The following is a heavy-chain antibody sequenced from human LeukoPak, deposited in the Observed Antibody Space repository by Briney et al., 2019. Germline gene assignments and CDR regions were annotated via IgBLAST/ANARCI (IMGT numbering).Heavy chain of an antibody. CDR2: IYTSGST. CDR3: AGSGYSYGVDAFDI. J-gene: IGHJ3*02. Sequence: SSETLSLTCTVSGGSISSYYWSWIRQPAGKGLEWIGRIYTSGSTNYNPSLKSRVTMSVDTSKNPFSLKLSSVTAADTAVYYCAGSGYSYGVDAFDIWGQGTMVTVSS. D-gene: IGHD5-18*01. V-gene: IGHV4-4*07. CDR1: GGSISSYY.